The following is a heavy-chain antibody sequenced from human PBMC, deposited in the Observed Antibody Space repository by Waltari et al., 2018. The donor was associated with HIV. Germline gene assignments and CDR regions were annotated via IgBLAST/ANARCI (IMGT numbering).Heavy chain of an antibody. CDR3: VRRSVLGLDL. CDR1: AFMISNNA. V-gene: IGHV3-30*04. CDR2: ITYDGGNQ. J-gene: IGHJ6*02. D-gene: IGHD6-19*01. Sequence: VQSGGGVAQPGRYLRLSCTASAFMISNNAMPWVRHSADKRLEWVAVITYDGGNQFVTDSLKGRFIISRDNARDTLYLEMKLLKVEDSGIYYCVRRSVLGLDLWGQGTTVIVS.